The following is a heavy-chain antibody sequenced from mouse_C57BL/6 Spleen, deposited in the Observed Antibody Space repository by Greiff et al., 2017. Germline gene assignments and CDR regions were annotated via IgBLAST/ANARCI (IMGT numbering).Heavy chain of an antibody. Sequence: VQLQQSGPGLVKPSQSLSLTCSVTGYSITSGYYWNWIRQFPGNKLEWMGYISYDGSNNYNPSLKNRISITRDTSKNQFFLKLNSVTTEDTATYYCARLNWDHYFDYWGQGTTLTVSS. J-gene: IGHJ2*01. D-gene: IGHD4-1*01. V-gene: IGHV3-6*01. CDR1: GYSITSGYY. CDR2: ISYDGSN. CDR3: ARLNWDHYFDY.